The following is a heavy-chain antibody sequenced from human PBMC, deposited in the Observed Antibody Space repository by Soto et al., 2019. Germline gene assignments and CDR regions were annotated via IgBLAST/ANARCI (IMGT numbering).Heavy chain of an antibody. V-gene: IGHV3-30*18. CDR2: ISSDGSNK. J-gene: IGHJ6*02. CDR3: AKRTVGYCSSTEVDV. CDR1: GFTLSCYG. Sequence: QVQLVESGGGVVQPGRSPRLSCATSGFTLSCYGLHWVRQAPSKGPDGVAVISSDGSNKYYADSVKGRFTISRDNSKNTLDLQMNSLRAEDTAVDYCAKRTVGYCSSTEVDVWGHVTTVTVS. D-gene: IGHD2-2*01.